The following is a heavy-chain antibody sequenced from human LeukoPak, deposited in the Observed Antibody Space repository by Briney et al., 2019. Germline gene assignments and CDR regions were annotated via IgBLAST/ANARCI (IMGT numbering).Heavy chain of an antibody. V-gene: IGHV3-30*02. D-gene: IGHD2-2*01. Sequence: PGGSLRLSCAASGFTFDDYGMHWVRQAPGKGLEWVAFIRHDGSNRYYADSVKGRFTISRDNSKNTLYLQMNSLRAEDTAVYYCAKGSIVVVPYDAFDIWGQGTMVAVSS. CDR3: AKGSIVVVPYDAFDI. CDR1: GFTFDDYG. J-gene: IGHJ3*02. CDR2: IRHDGSNR.